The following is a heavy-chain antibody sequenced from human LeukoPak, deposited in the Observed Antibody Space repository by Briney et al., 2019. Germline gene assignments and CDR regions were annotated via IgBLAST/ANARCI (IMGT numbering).Heavy chain of an antibody. V-gene: IGHV3-21*01. CDR2: ISSSSSYI. Sequence: GGSLRLSCAASGFTFSSYSMNWVRQAPGKGLEWVSSISSSSSYIYYADSVKGRFTISRDNAKNSLYLRMNSLRAEDTAVYYCARDGVDSGSSFDYWGQGTLVTVSS. D-gene: IGHD1-26*01. CDR3: ARDGVDSGSSFDY. J-gene: IGHJ4*02. CDR1: GFTFSSYS.